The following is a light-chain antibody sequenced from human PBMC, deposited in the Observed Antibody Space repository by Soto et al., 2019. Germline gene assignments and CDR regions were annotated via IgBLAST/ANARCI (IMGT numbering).Light chain of an antibody. Sequence: DIQMTQSPPSLSASVGDRVTITCQASQDISHNLNWFQQKPGKAPNLLIFEASKLETGVPSRFTGSGSGTHFSFTVSSLQPEDVATYYCQHYDSLPPTFGGGTKVEIK. V-gene: IGKV1-33*01. CDR3: QHYDSLPPT. CDR2: EAS. CDR1: QDISHN. J-gene: IGKJ4*01.